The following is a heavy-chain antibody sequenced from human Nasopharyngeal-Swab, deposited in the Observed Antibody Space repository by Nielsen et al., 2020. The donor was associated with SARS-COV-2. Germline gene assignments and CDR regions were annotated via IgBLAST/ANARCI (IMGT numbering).Heavy chain of an antibody. CDR2: ISSSSSYI. CDR1: GFTFSSYS. D-gene: IGHD6-19*01. CDR3: ASDNVAVAGFFDY. Sequence: GESLKISCAASGFTFSSYSMDWVRQAPGKGLEWVSSISSSSSYIYYADSVKGRFTISRDNAKNSLYPQMNSLRAEDTAVYYCASDNVAVAGFFDYWGQGTLVTVSS. V-gene: IGHV3-21*01. J-gene: IGHJ4*02.